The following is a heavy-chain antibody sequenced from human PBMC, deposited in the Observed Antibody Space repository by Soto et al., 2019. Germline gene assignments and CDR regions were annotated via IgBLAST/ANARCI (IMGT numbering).Heavy chain of an antibody. CDR1: GGTFSSYA. Sequence: QVQLVQSGAEVKKPGSSVKVSCKASGGTFSSYAISWVRQAPGQGLEWMGGIIPIFGTANYAQKFQGRVTITAHESTRTAFMELSSLRSEDTAVSYCARLPGIAAAGAYWGQGTLVTVSS. J-gene: IGHJ4*02. CDR3: ARLPGIAAAGAY. V-gene: IGHV1-69*12. CDR2: IIPIFGTA. D-gene: IGHD6-13*01.